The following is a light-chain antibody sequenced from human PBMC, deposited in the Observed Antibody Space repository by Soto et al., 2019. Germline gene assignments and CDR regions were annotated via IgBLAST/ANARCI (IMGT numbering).Light chain of an antibody. CDR1: RSNIGTNT. CDR3: AAWDVSFVV. Sequence: QSVLTQPPSASGTPGQRVTISCSGSRSNIGTNTVTWYQQLPGMAPKLLIHSNNQRPSGVPDRFSGSKSGTSASLAISGLQSEDEADYYCAAWDVSFVVFGGGTKVIVL. V-gene: IGLV1-44*01. J-gene: IGLJ2*01. CDR2: SNN.